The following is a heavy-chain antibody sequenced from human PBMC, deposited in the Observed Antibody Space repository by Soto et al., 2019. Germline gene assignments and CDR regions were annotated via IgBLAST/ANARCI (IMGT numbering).Heavy chain of an antibody. Sequence: ASVKVSCKVSGGTFKNYAISWVRQAPGQGLEWVGGILPVFDELNYAPKLQGRVTITADEATSTAHLELGSLTSEDTAVYFCARASDTSGYYYWGQGTLVTVSS. D-gene: IGHD3-3*01. J-gene: IGHJ4*02. CDR3: ARASDTSGYYY. V-gene: IGHV1-69*13. CDR2: ILPVFDEL. CDR1: GGTFKNYA.